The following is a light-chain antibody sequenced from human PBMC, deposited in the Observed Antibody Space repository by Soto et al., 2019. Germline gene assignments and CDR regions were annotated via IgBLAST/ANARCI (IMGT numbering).Light chain of an antibody. Sequence: EIVMTQSPATLSVSPGGRATLSCRASQSISGTLAWYQQKPGQAPRLLIHGASTRAPGFPARFSGSGSGTDFTLTISSLQSEDFGVYFCQQYKDWPTTFGQGTKVDIK. J-gene: IGKJ1*01. CDR1: QSISGT. V-gene: IGKV3-15*01. CDR2: GAS. CDR3: QQYKDWPTT.